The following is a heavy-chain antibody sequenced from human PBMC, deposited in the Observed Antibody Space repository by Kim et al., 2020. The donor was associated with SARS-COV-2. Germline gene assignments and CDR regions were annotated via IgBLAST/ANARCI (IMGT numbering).Heavy chain of an antibody. V-gene: IGHV4-39*01. D-gene: IGHD6-19*01. CDR1: GGSISSSSYY. CDR3: ARSMPRVAGSFDY. Sequence: SETLSLTCTVSGGSISSSSYYWGWIRQPPGKGLEWIGSIYYSGSTYYNPSLKSRVTISVDTSKNQFSLKLSSVTAADTAVYYCARSMPRVAGSFDYWGQG. J-gene: IGHJ4*02. CDR2: IYYSGST.